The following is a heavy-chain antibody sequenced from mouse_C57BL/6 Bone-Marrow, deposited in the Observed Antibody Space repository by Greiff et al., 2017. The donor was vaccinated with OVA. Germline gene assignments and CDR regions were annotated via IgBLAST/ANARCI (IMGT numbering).Heavy chain of an antibody. CDR2: IYPGDGDT. Sequence: VMLVESGPELVKPGASVKISCKASGYAFSSSWMNWVKQRPGKGLEWIGRIYPGDGDTNYNGKFKGKATLTADKSSSTAYMQLSSLTSEDSAVYFCARSETAQAPFAYWGQGTLVTVSA. J-gene: IGHJ3*01. D-gene: IGHD3-2*02. CDR3: ARSETAQAPFAY. CDR1: GYAFSSSW. V-gene: IGHV1-82*01.